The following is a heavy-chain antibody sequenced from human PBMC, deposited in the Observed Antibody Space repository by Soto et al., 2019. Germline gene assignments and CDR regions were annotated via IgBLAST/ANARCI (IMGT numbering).Heavy chain of an antibody. V-gene: IGHV4-34*01. CDR1: GGSLSGVH. CDR3: AGGRGNVWELPVH. Sequence: QVQVQQWGAGLLKPSETLSLTCEVFGGSLSGVHWTWIRQSPGEGLEWIGEITHFGGTNSNPSLKSRVTISADTSKNLFSLNLTSVTAAGTAVYYCAGGRGNVWELPVHWGQGTLVTVSS. CDR2: ITHFGGT. J-gene: IGHJ4*02. D-gene: IGHD1-26*01.